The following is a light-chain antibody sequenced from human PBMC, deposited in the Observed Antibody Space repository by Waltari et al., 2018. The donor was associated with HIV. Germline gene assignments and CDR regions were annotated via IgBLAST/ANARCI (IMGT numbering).Light chain of an antibody. CDR2: DVS. Sequence: QSALTQPASASGPPGQSTTIPCTGTSSDVGGYNYVSWYQQHPGKAPQLLIYDVSNRPAGVSNRFSGSKSCNTASLTISGLQAEDEADYYCSSYTSSSTLWVFGGGTKLTVL. J-gene: IGLJ2*01. V-gene: IGLV2-14*03. CDR1: SSDVGGYNY. CDR3: SSYTSSSTLWV.